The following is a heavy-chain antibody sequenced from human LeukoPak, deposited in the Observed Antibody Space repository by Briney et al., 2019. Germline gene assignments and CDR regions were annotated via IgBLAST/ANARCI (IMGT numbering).Heavy chain of an antibody. CDR1: SVSLSNYY. CDR2: IYYSGST. D-gene: IGHD6-19*01. CDR3: ATAISTGWHNWFDS. V-gene: IGHV4-59*01. J-gene: IGHJ5*01. Sequence: SETLSLTCTVSSVSLSNYYWSWLRQPPGKALEWIGCIYYSGSTNYNPSLKSRVTISVDTSNNQFSLTLSSVNAADTAVYYCATAISTGWHNWFDSWGQGTLVTVSS.